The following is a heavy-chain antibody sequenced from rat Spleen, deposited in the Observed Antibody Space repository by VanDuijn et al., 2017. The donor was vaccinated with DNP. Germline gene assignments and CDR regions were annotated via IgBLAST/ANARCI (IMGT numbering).Heavy chain of an antibody. J-gene: IGHJ1*01. CDR3: ARSLSYTYYGYFDF. D-gene: IGHD1-5*01. Sequence: QVQLKESGPGLVQPSQTLSLTCTVSGFSVTGYHVHWVRQPPGKGLEWMGVMWSDGDTSYNSALASRLSISRDTSKSQVFLKMNSLQTEDTATYYCARSLSYTYYGYFDFWGPGTMVTVSS. CDR1: GFSVTGYH. V-gene: IGHV2-32*01. CDR2: MWSDGDT.